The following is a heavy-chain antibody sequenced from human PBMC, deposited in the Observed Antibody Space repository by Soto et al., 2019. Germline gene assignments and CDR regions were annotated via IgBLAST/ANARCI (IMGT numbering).Heavy chain of an antibody. D-gene: IGHD3-16*01. Sequence: QVQLVQSGAEVKKPGASVKVSCKASGYTFTSYYMHWVRQAPGQGLEWMGIINPSGGSTSYAQKFRGRVTKTRDPSTSTGYMGVSSLRFEDTAVYYCATGKGLGGGGFDYWGQGTLVTVSS. J-gene: IGHJ4*02. CDR1: GYTFTSYY. V-gene: IGHV1-46*01. CDR3: ATGKGLGGGGFDY. CDR2: INPSGGST.